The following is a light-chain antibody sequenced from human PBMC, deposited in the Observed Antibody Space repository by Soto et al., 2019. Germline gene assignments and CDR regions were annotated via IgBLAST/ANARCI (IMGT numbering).Light chain of an antibody. V-gene: IGLV1-44*01. J-gene: IGLJ2*01. Sequence: QSVLTQPPSASGTPGQGVTISCSGGSSNIGVNTVNWYQQLPGMAPKLLIHTNNQRPSGVPDRFSGSKSGTSASLAISRLQSEDEADYYCASWDDSLHSVTFGGGTKLTVL. CDR3: ASWDDSLHSVT. CDR2: TNN. CDR1: SSNIGVNT.